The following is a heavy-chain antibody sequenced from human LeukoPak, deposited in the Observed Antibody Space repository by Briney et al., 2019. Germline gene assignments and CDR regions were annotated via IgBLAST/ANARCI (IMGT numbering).Heavy chain of an antibody. J-gene: IGHJ5*02. V-gene: IGHV4-59*12. CDR3: ARWGTYASTSNWFDP. D-gene: IGHD2-2*01. Sequence: GSLRLSCAASGFTFSTYNMNWIRQSPGRGLEWIGYIYNSGSTYYNPSLKSRVTISVDTSKNQFSLSLGSVTAADTAVYYCARWGTYASTSNWFDPWGQGTLVTVSS. CDR2: IYNSGST. CDR1: GFTFSTYN.